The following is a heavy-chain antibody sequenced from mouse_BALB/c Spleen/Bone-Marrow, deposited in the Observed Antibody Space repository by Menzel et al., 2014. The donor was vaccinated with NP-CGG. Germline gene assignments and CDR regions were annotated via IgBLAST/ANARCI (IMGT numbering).Heavy chain of an antibody. CDR2: IDPANDNT. CDR3: SSYAMDY. Sequence: VQLQQPGAELVKPGASVKLSCTASGFNIKDTYMHWVKQRPEQGLEWIGRIDPANDNTKYDPKFQGKATITADTSSNTAYLQLSSLTSEDTAVYYGSSYAMDYWSQGTSVTVSS. V-gene: IGHV14-3*02. CDR1: GFNIKDTY. J-gene: IGHJ4*01.